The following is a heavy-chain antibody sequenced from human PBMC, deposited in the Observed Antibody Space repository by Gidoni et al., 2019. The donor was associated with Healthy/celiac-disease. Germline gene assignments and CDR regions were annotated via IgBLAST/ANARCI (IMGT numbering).Heavy chain of an antibody. CDR2: IYYSGST. Sequence: QVQLQESGPGLVKPSETLSLTCTVSGGSISSYYWSWIRQPPGKGLEWIGYIYYSGSTNYNPSLKSRVTISVDTSKNQFSLKLSSVTAADTAVYYCASGGDIGDFDYWGQGTLVTVSS. D-gene: IGHD2-15*01. J-gene: IGHJ4*02. CDR1: GGSISSYY. CDR3: ASGGDIGDFDY. V-gene: IGHV4-59*01.